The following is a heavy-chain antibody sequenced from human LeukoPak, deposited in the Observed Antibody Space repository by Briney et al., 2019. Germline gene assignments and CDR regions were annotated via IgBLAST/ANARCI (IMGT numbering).Heavy chain of an antibody. CDR3: AKWWELLVD. D-gene: IGHD1-26*01. J-gene: IGHJ4*02. Sequence: SGRSLRLSCAASGFTFDDYAMHWVRQAPGKGLEWVSGISWNSGSIGYADSVKGRFTISRDNAKNTLYLQMNSLRAEDTAVYYCAKWWELLVDWGQGTLVTVSS. V-gene: IGHV3-9*01. CDR2: ISWNSGSI. CDR1: GFTFDDYA.